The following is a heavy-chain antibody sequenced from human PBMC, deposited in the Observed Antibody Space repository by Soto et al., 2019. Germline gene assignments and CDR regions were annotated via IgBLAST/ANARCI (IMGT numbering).Heavy chain of an antibody. CDR2: INHSGST. CDR1: GGSFCGYY. J-gene: IGHJ6*02. CDR3: ARGEDYYYYGMDV. V-gene: IGHV4-34*01. Sequence: PSESLSLTCAVYGGSFCGYYWSWIRQPPGKGLERIGEINHSGSTNYNPSLKSRVTISVDMSKNQFSLKLSSVTSADMAVYFCARGEDYYYYGMDVWGQGTTVTVSS.